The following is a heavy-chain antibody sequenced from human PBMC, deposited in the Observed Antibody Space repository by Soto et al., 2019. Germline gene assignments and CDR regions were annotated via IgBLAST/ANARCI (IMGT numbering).Heavy chain of an antibody. Sequence: QVQLGQSGAEVKKPGASVKVSCKASGYTFTNYGISWVRQAPGQGLEWMGWISAYNGNTNYAQKFQGRVTMTTDTSTSTAYMELRSLRSDDTAVYYWAREGYCISTSCLHYDYYGMDVWGQGTTVTVSS. D-gene: IGHD2-2*01. J-gene: IGHJ6*02. CDR3: AREGYCISTSCLHYDYYGMDV. V-gene: IGHV1-18*01. CDR2: ISAYNGNT. CDR1: GYTFTNYG.